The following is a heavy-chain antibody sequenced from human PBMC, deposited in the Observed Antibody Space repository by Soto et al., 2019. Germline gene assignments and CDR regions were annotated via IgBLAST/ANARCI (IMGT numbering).Heavy chain of an antibody. Sequence: PSETLSLTCTVSGGSISSYYWSWIRQPPGKGLEWIGYIYYSGSTNYNPSLKSRVTISVDTSKNQFSLKLSSVTAADTAVYYCAGALTYYDILTGYYTESVFGYWGQGTLVTVSS. J-gene: IGHJ4*02. V-gene: IGHV4-59*08. CDR3: AGALTYYDILTGYYTESVFGY. CDR2: IYYSGST. D-gene: IGHD3-9*01. CDR1: GGSISSYY.